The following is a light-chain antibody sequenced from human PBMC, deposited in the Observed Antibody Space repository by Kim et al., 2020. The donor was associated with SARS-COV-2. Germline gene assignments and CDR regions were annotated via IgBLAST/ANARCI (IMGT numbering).Light chain of an antibody. Sequence: SASIGDRVTITCRASQDIRNDLGWYQQKPGKAPELLIYAASSLQSGVPSRFAGSGSGTDFTLTISSLQPADFATYYCLQDYNYPYTFGQGTKLEI. CDR2: AAS. CDR1: QDIRND. V-gene: IGKV1-6*01. CDR3: LQDYNYPYT. J-gene: IGKJ2*01.